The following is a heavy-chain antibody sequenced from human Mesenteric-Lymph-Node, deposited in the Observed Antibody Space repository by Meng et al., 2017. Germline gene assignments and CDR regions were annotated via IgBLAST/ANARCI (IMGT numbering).Heavy chain of an antibody. D-gene: IGHD2-21*01. CDR1: GGSMSSGNYY. CDR3: AREGRSHQVGVSVY. V-gene: IGHV4-30-4*01. CDR2: IHHSGSA. J-gene: IGHJ4*02. Sequence: QGQLQESGPGPVEPSQTLSLPCTVSGGSMSSGNYYWSWIRQPPGKGLEWIRYIHHSGSAYYNPSLKSRVTISVDTSNNQFSLKLSSVTAADTAVYYCAREGRSHQVGVSVYWGQGNLVTVSS.